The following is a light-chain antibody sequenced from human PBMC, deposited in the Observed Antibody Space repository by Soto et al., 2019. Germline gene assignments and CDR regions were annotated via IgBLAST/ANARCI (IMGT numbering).Light chain of an antibody. J-gene: IGKJ1*01. CDR2: DAS. Sequence: EIVLTQSPATLSLSPGERATLSCRASQSVSGYLAWYQQKPGQAPRLLIYDASNRATGIPARFSGSGSGTDFTLTISRLEPEDFAVYYCQHYGSSRGTFGQGTKVDIK. CDR3: QHYGSSRGT. V-gene: IGKV3-11*01. CDR1: QSVSGY.